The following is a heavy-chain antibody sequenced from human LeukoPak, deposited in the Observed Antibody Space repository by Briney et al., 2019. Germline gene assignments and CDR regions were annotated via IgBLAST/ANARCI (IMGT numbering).Heavy chain of an antibody. J-gene: IGHJ4*02. CDR2: IYYSGGT. V-gene: IGHV4-59*08. D-gene: IGHD3-10*01. CDR1: GGSISSYY. Sequence: SETLSLTCTVSGGSISSYYWSWIRQPPGKGLEWIGYIYYSGGTDYNPSLKSRVTISVDTSKNQFSLKLSSVTAADTAVYYCARLPGGSGSYLQVFDHWGQGTLVTVSS. CDR3: ARLPGGSGSYLQVFDH.